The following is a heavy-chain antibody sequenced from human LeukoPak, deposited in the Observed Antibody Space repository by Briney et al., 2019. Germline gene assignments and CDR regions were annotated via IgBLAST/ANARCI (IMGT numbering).Heavy chain of an antibody. V-gene: IGHV3-7*03. CDR1: GFTFSSYW. J-gene: IGHJ5*02. Sequence: GGSLRLSCAASGFTFSSYWMTWVRQAPGKGLEWVANIKLDGSEKYYVDSVKGRFTISRDNAKSSLYLQMNSLRAEDTAVCYCATEHYYGSGRLDPWGQGTLVTVSS. D-gene: IGHD3-10*01. CDR3: ATEHYYGSGRLDP. CDR2: IKLDGSEK.